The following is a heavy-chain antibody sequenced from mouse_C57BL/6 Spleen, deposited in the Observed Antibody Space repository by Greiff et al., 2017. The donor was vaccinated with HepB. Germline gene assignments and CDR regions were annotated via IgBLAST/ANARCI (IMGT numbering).Heavy chain of an antibody. CDR3: ARSEDYAMDY. Sequence: QVQLQQPGAELVKPGASVKLSCKASGYTFTSYWMQWVKQRPGQGLEWIGEIDPSDSYTNYNQKFKGKATLTVDTSSSTAYMQLSSLTSEDSAVYYCARSEDYAMDYWGQGTSVTVSS. CDR2: IDPSDSYT. V-gene: IGHV1-50*01. CDR1: GYTFTSYW. J-gene: IGHJ4*01.